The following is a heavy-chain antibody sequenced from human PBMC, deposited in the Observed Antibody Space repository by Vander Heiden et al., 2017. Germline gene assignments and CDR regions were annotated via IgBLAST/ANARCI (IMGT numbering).Heavy chain of an antibody. CDR3: TRVKRGPKNDWFDP. Sequence: EVQLVESGGGLVQPGGSLRLSCAASGFTFSSYSMNWVRQAPGKGLEWVSYISSSSSTIYYADAVKGRFTISRDNAKNALYLQMKSMREEDTAVYYLTRVKRGPKNDWFDPWGQGTMVTVYS. CDR1: GFTFSSYS. J-gene: IGHJ5*02. V-gene: IGHV3-48*02. CDR2: ISSSSSTI. D-gene: IGHD5-12*01.